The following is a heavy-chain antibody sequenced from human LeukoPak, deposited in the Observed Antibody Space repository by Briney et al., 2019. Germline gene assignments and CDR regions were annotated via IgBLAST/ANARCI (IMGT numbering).Heavy chain of an antibody. Sequence: SETLSLTCTVSGGSISSYYWSWIRQPAGKGLEWIGRIYTSGSTNYNPSLKSRVTMSVDTSKNQFSLKLSSVTAADTAVYYCARIRGSGSYYDYYYMDVWGKGTTVTVSS. D-gene: IGHD1-26*01. CDR2: IYTSGST. CDR1: GGSISSYY. J-gene: IGHJ6*03. V-gene: IGHV4-4*07. CDR3: ARIRGSGSYYDYYYMDV.